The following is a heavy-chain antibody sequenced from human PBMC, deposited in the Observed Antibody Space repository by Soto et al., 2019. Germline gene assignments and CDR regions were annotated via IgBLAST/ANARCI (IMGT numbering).Heavy chain of an antibody. Sequence: GGSLRLSCAASGFTFSSYGMHWVRQAPGKGLEWVAVIWYDGSNKYYADSVKGRFTISRDNSKNTLYLQMNSLRAEDTAVYYCAKDGLGAYSYGSYYFDYWGQGTLVTVSS. CDR3: AKDGLGAYSYGSYYFDY. J-gene: IGHJ4*02. CDR2: IWYDGSNK. V-gene: IGHV3-33*06. D-gene: IGHD5-18*01. CDR1: GFTFSSYG.